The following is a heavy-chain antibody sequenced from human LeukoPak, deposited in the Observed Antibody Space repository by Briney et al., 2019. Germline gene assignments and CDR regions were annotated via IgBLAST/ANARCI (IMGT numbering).Heavy chain of an antibody. V-gene: IGHV3-23*01. CDR3: AKGGIYGDFGTF. D-gene: IGHD4-17*01. CDR1: GFTFYRFA. J-gene: IGHJ4*02. CDR2: ISISGGVT. Sequence: GGSLRLSCAASGFTFYRFALSWVRQAPGKGLEWVSGISISGGVTYYADSVKGRFTISRDNSKSTVYLQMTSLRAEDTAVYYCAKGGIYGDFGTFWGQGTLVAVSP.